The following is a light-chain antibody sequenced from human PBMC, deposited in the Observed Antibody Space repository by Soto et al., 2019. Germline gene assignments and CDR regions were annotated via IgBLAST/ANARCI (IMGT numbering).Light chain of an antibody. CDR1: RSNIGSNT. V-gene: IGLV1-44*01. CDR3: AAWDDSLNGPYV. J-gene: IGLJ1*01. CDR2: NND. Sequence: QSVLTQPPSASGTPGQRVTISCSGSRSNIGSNTVNWYQQLPGTTPKLLIYNNDQRPSGVPDRFSGSKSGTSASLAISGLQSEDEADYYCAAWDDSLNGPYVFGTGTKVTVL.